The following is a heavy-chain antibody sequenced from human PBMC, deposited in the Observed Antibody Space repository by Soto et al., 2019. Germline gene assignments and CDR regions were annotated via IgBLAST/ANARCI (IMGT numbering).Heavy chain of an antibody. CDR2: ISGYDGRT. D-gene: IGHD2-21*02. J-gene: IGHJ6*02. CDR1: GYTFTSYG. Sequence: QVHLVQSGAEVKKPGASVKVSCKTSGYTFTSYGISWVRQAPGQGLEWLGWISGYDGRTNLAQKVQDRVTMTTDTSTSTVYMELRSLRSDDTAVYYCAREGDVSYYYYGMDVWGQGTTVTVSS. V-gene: IGHV1-18*01. CDR3: AREGDVSYYYYGMDV.